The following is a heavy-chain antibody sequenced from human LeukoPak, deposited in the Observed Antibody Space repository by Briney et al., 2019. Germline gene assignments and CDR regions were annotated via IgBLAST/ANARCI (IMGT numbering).Heavy chain of an antibody. CDR2: ISSTGGAA. Sequence: GGSLRLSCAASGFTFDDYAMHWVRQAPGKGLEWVSAISSTGGAAYYADSVKGRFTISRDNSKNTLYLRMNSLRGEDTAVYYCAKAGYGSGIFNNYYMDVWGKGTTVAVSS. J-gene: IGHJ6*03. CDR3: AKAGYGSGIFNNYYMDV. V-gene: IGHV3-23*01. CDR1: GFTFDDYA. D-gene: IGHD3-10*01.